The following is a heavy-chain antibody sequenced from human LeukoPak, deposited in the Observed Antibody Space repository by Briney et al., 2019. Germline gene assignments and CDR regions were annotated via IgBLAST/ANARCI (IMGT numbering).Heavy chain of an antibody. CDR3: ARCNYYGSGSYYNHPYYYYYMDV. CDR2: MNPNSGNT. V-gene: IGHV1-8*01. Sequence: ASVKVSCKASGYTFTSYDINWVRQATGQGLEWMGWMNPNSGNTGYAQKFQGRVTMTRSTSISTAYMELSSLRSEDTAVYYCARCNYYGSGSYYNHPYYYYYMDVWGKGTTVTISS. J-gene: IGHJ6*03. D-gene: IGHD3-10*01. CDR1: GYTFTSYD.